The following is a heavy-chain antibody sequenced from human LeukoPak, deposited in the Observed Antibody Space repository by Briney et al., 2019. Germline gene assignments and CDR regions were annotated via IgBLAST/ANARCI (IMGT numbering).Heavy chain of an antibody. J-gene: IGHJ3*02. Sequence: ASVTVSCKASGYTFTGYFMHWVRQAPGQGLEWMGWINPNSGGTNYAQKFQGRVTMTRDTSISIVYMELSRLTSDDTAVYYCARGWTFDAFDIWGQGTMVTVSS. CDR1: GYTFTGYF. D-gene: IGHD3/OR15-3a*01. V-gene: IGHV1-2*02. CDR3: ARGWTFDAFDI. CDR2: INPNSGGT.